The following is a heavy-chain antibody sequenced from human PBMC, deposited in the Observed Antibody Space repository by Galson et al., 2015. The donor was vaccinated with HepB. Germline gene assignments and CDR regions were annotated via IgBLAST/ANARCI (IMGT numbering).Heavy chain of an antibody. Sequence: SLRLSCAASGFTFSSYGMHWVRQAPGKGLEWVAVIWYDGSNKYYADSVKGRFTISRDNSKNTLYLQMNSLRAEDTAVYYCARDGLYSSSWLRGEYFQHWGQGTLVTVSS. D-gene: IGHD6-13*01. V-gene: IGHV3-33*01. CDR2: IWYDGSNK. CDR3: ARDGLYSSSWLRGEYFQH. J-gene: IGHJ1*01. CDR1: GFTFSSYG.